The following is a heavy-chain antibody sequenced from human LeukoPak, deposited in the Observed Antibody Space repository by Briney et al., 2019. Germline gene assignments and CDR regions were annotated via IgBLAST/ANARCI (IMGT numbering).Heavy chain of an antibody. J-gene: IGHJ5*02. Sequence: SGTPFLPCSVSGGFLDTSDYWAWIRQTPAKGVEWVWSIYYSGTPYYNSFLRSRVIISVDTSKNQFSLKLSSVTAADTAVYYCARDRSLWFGERMARSVRWFDPWGQGTLVTVSS. CDR2: IYYSGTP. CDR3: ARDRSLWFGERMARSVRWFDP. CDR1: GGFLDTSDY. D-gene: IGHD3-10*01. V-gene: IGHV4-39*07.